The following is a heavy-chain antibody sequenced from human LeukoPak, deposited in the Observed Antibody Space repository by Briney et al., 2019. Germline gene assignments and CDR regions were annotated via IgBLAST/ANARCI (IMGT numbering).Heavy chain of an antibody. V-gene: IGHV4-34*01. Sequence: PSETLSLTCAVYGGSFSGYYWSWIRQPPGKGLEWIGEVKPSASTTYNPSLKSRVTISVDTSKNQFSLKLSSVTAADTAVYNCAADSSGFSHFDYWGQESLVTVSS. CDR3: AADSSGFSHFDY. J-gene: IGHJ4*02. CDR1: GGSFSGYY. CDR2: VKPSAST. D-gene: IGHD3-22*01.